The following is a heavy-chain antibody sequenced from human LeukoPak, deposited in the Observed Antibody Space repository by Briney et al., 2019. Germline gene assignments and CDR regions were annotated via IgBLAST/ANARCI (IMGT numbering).Heavy chain of an antibody. CDR2: IYLGDSDT. V-gene: IGHV5-51*01. Sequence: KPGESLKISCKGSGDSFNRYWIGWVRQMPGKGLEWMGIIYLGDSDTRYSPSFQGQVTISADKSISTAYLQWSSLKASDTAMCYCARHPSYTSGWPLDYWGQGTLVTVSS. CDR3: ARHPSYTSGWPLDY. J-gene: IGHJ4*02. D-gene: IGHD6-19*01. CDR1: GDSFNRYW.